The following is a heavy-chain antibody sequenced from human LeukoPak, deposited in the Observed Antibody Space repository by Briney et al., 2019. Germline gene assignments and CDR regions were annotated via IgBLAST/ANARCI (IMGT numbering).Heavy chain of an antibody. V-gene: IGHV4-39*01. CDR1: GGSISSSSYY. CDR2: IYYSGST. Sequence: SETLSLTCTVSGGSISSSSYYWGWIRQPPGKGLEWIGSIYYSGSTYYNPSLKSRVTISVDTSKNQFSLKLSSVTAADTAVYYCARFSVAGFDYWGQGTLVTVSS. CDR3: ARFSVAGFDY. D-gene: IGHD6-19*01. J-gene: IGHJ4*02.